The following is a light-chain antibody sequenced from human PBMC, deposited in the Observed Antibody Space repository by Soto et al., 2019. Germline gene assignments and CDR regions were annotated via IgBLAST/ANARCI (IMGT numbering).Light chain of an antibody. Sequence: QSVLTHPRAVSGSPGQSFTICCPGTSSDVGGYNYVSWYQQHPGKAPKLMIYDVSKRPSGVPDRFSGSKSGNTASLTISGLQAEDEADYYCCSYEGSYVFGTGTKVTVL. CDR1: SSDVGGYNY. CDR3: CSYEGSYV. CDR2: DVS. V-gene: IGLV2-11*01. J-gene: IGLJ1*01.